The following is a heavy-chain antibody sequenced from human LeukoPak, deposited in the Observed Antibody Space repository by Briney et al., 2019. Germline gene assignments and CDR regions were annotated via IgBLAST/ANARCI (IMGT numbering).Heavy chain of an antibody. CDR1: GFTFNRYG. J-gene: IGHJ4*02. CDR3: AKDDAWLQYGN. CDR2: ISPNGVIT. D-gene: IGHD5-24*01. V-gene: IGHV3-23*01. Sequence: GGTLRLSCAASGFTFNRYGMSWVRQAPGKGLEWVSGISPNGVITYYADSVKGRFTISRDNSKGTVYLQMNSLRPEDTAVYYCAKDDAWLQYGNWGRGTLVTVSS.